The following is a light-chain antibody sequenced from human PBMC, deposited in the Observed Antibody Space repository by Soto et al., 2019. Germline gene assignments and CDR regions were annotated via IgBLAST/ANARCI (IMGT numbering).Light chain of an antibody. J-gene: IGLJ1*01. V-gene: IGLV3-21*02. CDR3: QVWDSTSEHYV. Sequence: SYELTQPPSVSVAPGQTASITCGGNNIGSISVHWYQQKPGQAPVLVVYDDSDRPSGIPERFSGSNSGNTATLTISTVEAGDEADYYCQVWDSTSEHYVFGTGTKLTVL. CDR2: DDS. CDR1: NIGSIS.